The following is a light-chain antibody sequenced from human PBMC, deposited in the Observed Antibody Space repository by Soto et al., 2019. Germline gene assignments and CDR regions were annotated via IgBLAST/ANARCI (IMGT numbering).Light chain of an antibody. CDR2: GAS. V-gene: IGKV3-20*01. Sequence: EIVLTQSPGTLSLSPGEGATLSCRASQSVASSYLAWYQQKPGQAPRLLIYGASYRATGIPDRFSGSGSGTDFTLTISRLEPEDFAVYYCQQFGSSPLFTFGPGTKVDIK. CDR1: QSVASSY. J-gene: IGKJ3*01. CDR3: QQFGSSPLFT.